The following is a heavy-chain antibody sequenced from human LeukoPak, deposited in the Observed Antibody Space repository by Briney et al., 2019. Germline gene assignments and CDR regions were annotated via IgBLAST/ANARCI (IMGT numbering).Heavy chain of an antibody. CDR2: INEDGSET. CDR3: ARESPYGAIDY. Sequence: PGGSLRLSCAASGFRFSTYWMSWVRQAPGEGLQWVANINEDGSETNYAVSVKGRFTISRDNGKNSLYLQMSSLRADDTAVYYCARESPYGAIDYWGQGTLVIVPP. CDR1: GFRFSTYW. V-gene: IGHV3-7*03. D-gene: IGHD4/OR15-4a*01. J-gene: IGHJ4*02.